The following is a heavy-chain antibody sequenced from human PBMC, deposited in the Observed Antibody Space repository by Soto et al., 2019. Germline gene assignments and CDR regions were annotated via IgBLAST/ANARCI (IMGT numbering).Heavy chain of an antibody. Sequence: QVQLQESGPGLVWPSGTVSLTCAVSGLSISSDNWWSWVRQPPGKGLEWIGEIHHSGSTNYNPSLKSRVTMSVVPSKDLFSLTLNSVTAADTAFYYCARDQGSHPGDWGQGTLVSVSS. CDR2: IHHSGST. J-gene: IGHJ4*02. CDR1: GLSISSDNW. D-gene: IGHD6-13*01. CDR3: ARDQGSHPGD. V-gene: IGHV4-4*02.